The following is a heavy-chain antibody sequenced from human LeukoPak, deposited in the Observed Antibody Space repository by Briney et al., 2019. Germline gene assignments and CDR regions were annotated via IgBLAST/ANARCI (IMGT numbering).Heavy chain of an antibody. J-gene: IGHJ5*02. CDR1: GGSFSGYY. V-gene: IGHV4-34*01. Sequence: PSETLSLTCAVYGGSFSGYYWSWIRQPPGKGLEWIGEINHSGSTNYNPSLKSRVTISVDTSKNQFSLKLSSVTAADTAVYYCARGKTRVVAATWFRNWFDPWGQGTLVTVSS. CDR3: ARGKTRVVAATWFRNWFDP. CDR2: INHSGST. D-gene: IGHD2-15*01.